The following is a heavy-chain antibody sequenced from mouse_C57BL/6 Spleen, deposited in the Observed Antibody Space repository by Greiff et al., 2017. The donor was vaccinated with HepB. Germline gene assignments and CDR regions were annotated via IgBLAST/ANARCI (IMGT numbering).Heavy chain of an antibody. CDR1: GYTFTSYW. V-gene: IGHV1-50*01. CDR2: IDPSDSYT. CDR3: ASRRGVFAY. Sequence: QVQLQQPGAELVKPGASVKLSCKASGYTFTSYWMQWVKQRPGQGLEWIGEIDPSDSYTNYNQKFKGKATLTVDTSSSTAYMQLSSLTSEDSAVYYCASRRGVFAYWGQGTLVTVSA. J-gene: IGHJ3*01.